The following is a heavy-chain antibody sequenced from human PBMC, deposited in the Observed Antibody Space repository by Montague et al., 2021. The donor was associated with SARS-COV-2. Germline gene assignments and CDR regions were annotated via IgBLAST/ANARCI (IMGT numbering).Heavy chain of an antibody. D-gene: IGHD3-9*01. Sequence: PALVKPTQTLTLTCTFSGFSLSTSGMCVSWIRQPPGKALEWLALIDWDDDKYYSTSLKTRLTISKDTSKSQVVLTMTNMDAVDTATYYCARFRDYDSLTGYYSGFDDWGQGTLV. CDR3: ARFRDYDSLTGYYSGFDD. J-gene: IGHJ4*02. CDR2: IDWDDDK. CDR1: GFSLSTSGMC. V-gene: IGHV2-70*01.